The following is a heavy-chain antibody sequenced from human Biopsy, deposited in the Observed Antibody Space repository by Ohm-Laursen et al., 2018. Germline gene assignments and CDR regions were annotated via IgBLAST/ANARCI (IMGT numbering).Heavy chain of an antibody. D-gene: IGHD4-17*01. Sequence: AASVKVSCKASEYSVTDYFIHWVRHAPGQGFEWMGWINPKSGVANHAQNFQGRVSMTRDTSIHTVYLELNSLRSDDTAVYYCARDMTVTARPYYYSGVDVWGPGTRVTVSS. J-gene: IGHJ6*02. CDR2: INPKSGVA. CDR3: ARDMTVTARPYYYSGVDV. V-gene: IGHV1-2*02. CDR1: EYSVTDYF.